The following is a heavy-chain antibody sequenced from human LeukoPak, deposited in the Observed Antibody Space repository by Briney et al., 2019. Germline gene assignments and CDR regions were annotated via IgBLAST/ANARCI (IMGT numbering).Heavy chain of an antibody. D-gene: IGHD1-20*01. CDR3: ARHRYNWNDGLDY. CDR1: GGSISSTSYY. Sequence: SETLSLTCTVSGGSISSTSYYWGWIRQPPGKGLEWIGSIYYSGSTYYNPSLKSRVTISVDTPKNQFSLKLSSVTAADTAVYYCARHRYNWNDGLDYWGQGTLVTVSS. V-gene: IGHV4-39*01. CDR2: IYYSGST. J-gene: IGHJ4*02.